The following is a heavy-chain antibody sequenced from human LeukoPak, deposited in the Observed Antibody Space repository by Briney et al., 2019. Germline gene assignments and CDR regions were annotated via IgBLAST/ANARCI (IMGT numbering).Heavy chain of an antibody. CDR3: AKGDRVVVITMVDH. Sequence: PGGSLRLSCAASGFTFSSYAMTWVRQAPGKGLEWVSGISGSGGSTYYADSVKGRFTISRGNSKNTLYLQMNSLRAEDTAVYYCAKGDRVVVITMVDHWGQGTLVTVSS. D-gene: IGHD3-22*01. V-gene: IGHV3-23*01. CDR2: ISGSGGST. J-gene: IGHJ4*02. CDR1: GFTFSSYA.